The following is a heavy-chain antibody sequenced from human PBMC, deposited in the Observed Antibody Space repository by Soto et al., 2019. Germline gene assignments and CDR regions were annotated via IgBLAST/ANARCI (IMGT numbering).Heavy chain of an antibody. CDR3: AKVTYNSWNYLYFDY. Sequence: PGGSLRLSCAASGFTFSSYVMNWVRQAPGKGLEWVSAISGSGGNTYYADSVKGRFTISRDNSKNTLYLQMNSLRAEDTAVYYCAKVTYNSWNYLYFDYWGQGTLVTVSS. CDR1: GFTFSSYV. CDR2: ISGSGGNT. J-gene: IGHJ4*02. D-gene: IGHD1-7*01. V-gene: IGHV3-23*01.